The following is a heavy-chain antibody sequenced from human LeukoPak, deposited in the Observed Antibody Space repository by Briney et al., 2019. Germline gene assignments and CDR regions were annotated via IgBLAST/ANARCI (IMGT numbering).Heavy chain of an antibody. CDR2: ITSGGSA. CDR3: AKDRNMIVVVIIDY. V-gene: IGHV3-23*01. J-gene: IGHJ4*02. CDR1: GFTFGSYA. Sequence: GGSLRLSCAASGFTFGSYAMIWVRLAPGKGPEWVSGITSGGSAHYADSVKGRFTIPRDSSKNTLSLQMNSLRVEDTAVYYCAKDRNMIVVVIIDYWGQGTLVTVSS. D-gene: IGHD3-22*01.